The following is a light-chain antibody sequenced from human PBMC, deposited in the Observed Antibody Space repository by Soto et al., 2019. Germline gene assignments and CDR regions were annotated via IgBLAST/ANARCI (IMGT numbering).Light chain of an antibody. CDR2: GAS. CDR3: QQYNNWPPVT. Sequence: EIVMTQSPATLSVSPGERATLSCRASQSVSSNLAWYQQKPGQAPRLLIYGASTRSTDIPARFSGSGSGTEFTLTISSLQSEDFAVYYCQQYNNWPPVTFGGGTKVEIK. V-gene: IGKV3-15*01. J-gene: IGKJ4*02. CDR1: QSVSSN.